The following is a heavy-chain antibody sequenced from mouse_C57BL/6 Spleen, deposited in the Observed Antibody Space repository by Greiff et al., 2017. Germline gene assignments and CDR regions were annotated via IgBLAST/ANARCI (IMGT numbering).Heavy chain of an antibody. CDR1: GYSITSGYY. Sequence: VQLKQSGPGLVKPSQSLSLTCSVTGYSITSGYYWNWIRQFPGNKLEWMGYISYDGSNNYNPSLKNRISITRDTSKNQFFLKLNSVTTEDTATYYGARDVDGYYDYYAMDYWGQGTSVTVSS. CDR3: ARDVDGYYDYYAMDY. J-gene: IGHJ4*01. V-gene: IGHV3-6*01. CDR2: ISYDGSN. D-gene: IGHD2-3*01.